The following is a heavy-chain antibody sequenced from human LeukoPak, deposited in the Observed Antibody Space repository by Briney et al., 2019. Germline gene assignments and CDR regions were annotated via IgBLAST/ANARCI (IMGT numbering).Heavy chain of an antibody. Sequence: GGSLRLSCAASGFSFSSYSMNWVRQAPGKGLEWVSYISGISNTIYYADSVKGRFTISRDNAKNSLYLQMNSLRAEDTAVYYCARDVKYYYGSESLDWFDPWGQGTLVTVSS. CDR1: GFSFSSYS. CDR2: ISGISNTI. J-gene: IGHJ5*02. D-gene: IGHD3-10*01. CDR3: ARDVKYYYGSESLDWFDP. V-gene: IGHV3-48*01.